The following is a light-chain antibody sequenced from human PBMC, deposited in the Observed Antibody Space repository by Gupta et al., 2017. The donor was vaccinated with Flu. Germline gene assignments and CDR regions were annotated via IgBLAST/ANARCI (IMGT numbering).Light chain of an antibody. CDR3: QQDKTWPLT. J-gene: IGKJ4*01. Sequence: QSLGSKDPDWTMQDPAQLPFLLIFWGSARASGVPDRFSGSGSGTEFTLTISSLESEDFAVYHCQQDKTWPLTFGGGTKMEI. CDR2: WGS. V-gene: IGKV3-15*01. CDR1: QSLGSKD.